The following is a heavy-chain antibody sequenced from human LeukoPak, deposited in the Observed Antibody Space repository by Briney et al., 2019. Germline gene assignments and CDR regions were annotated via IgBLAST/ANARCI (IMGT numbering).Heavy chain of an antibody. CDR1: GFTFSSYG. CDR2: ISGSGGST. J-gene: IGHJ5*02. Sequence: GGSLRLSCAASGFTFSSYGMSWVRQAPGKGLEWVSAISGSGGSTYYADSVKGRFTISRDNSKNTLYLQMNGLRAEDTAVYYCAKGGAEGSSWENWFDPWGQGTLVTVSS. V-gene: IGHV3-23*01. D-gene: IGHD6-13*01. CDR3: AKGGAEGSSWENWFDP.